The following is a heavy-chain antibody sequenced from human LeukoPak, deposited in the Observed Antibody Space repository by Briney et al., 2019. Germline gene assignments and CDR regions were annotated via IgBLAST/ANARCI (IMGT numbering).Heavy chain of an antibody. CDR2: IYTSGST. D-gene: IGHD3-9*01. V-gene: IGHV4-61*02. CDR1: GGSISSGSYY. Sequence: ASETLSLTCTVSGGSISSGSYYWSWIRQPAGKGLEWIGRIYTSGSTNYNPSLKSRVTISVDTSKNQFSLKLSSVTAADTAVYYCARSPPIVWASNRYYYYYMDVWGKGTTVTISS. CDR3: ARSPPIVWASNRYYYYYMDV. J-gene: IGHJ6*03.